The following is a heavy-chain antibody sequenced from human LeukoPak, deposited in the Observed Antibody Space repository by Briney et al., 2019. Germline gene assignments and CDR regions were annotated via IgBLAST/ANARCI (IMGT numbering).Heavy chain of an antibody. V-gene: IGHV1-8*01. D-gene: IGHD1-14*01. Sequence: ASVNVSCKASGYTFTSYDINWVRQATGQGLEWMGWMNPNSGNTGYAQKFQGRVTMTRNTSISTAYMELSSLRSEDTAVYYCARGTTGTYLYYYYYGMDVWGQGTTVTVSS. CDR1: GYTFTSYD. CDR3: ARGTTGTYLYYYYYGMDV. CDR2: MNPNSGNT. J-gene: IGHJ6*02.